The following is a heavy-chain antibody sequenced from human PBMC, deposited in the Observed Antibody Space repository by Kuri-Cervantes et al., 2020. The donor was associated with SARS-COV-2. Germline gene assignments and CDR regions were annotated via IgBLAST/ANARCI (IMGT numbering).Heavy chain of an antibody. D-gene: IGHD3-3*01. CDR3: ARSNTRFLEWLLADNWFDP. CDR2: IIPIFGTA. J-gene: IGHJ5*02. CDR1: GGTFSSYA. V-gene: IGHV1-69*13. Sequence: SVKVSCKASGGTFSSYAISWVRQAPGQGLEWMGGIIPIFGTANYAQKFQGRVTITADESTSTAYMELSSLRSEDTAVYYCARSNTRFLEWLLADNWFDPWGQGTLVTVSS.